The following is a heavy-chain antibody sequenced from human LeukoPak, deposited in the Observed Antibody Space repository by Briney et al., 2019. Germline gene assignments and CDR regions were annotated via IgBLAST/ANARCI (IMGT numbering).Heavy chain of an antibody. J-gene: IGHJ6*03. CDR1: GFTFSSYG. Sequence: GGSLRLXCAASGFTFSSYGMHWVRQAPGKGLEWVALIRYDESNRYYADSVKGRFTISRDNSKNTLYLQMNSLRAEDTAVYYCAIAARGMDVWGKGTTVTVSS. V-gene: IGHV3-30*02. CDR3: AIAARGMDV. CDR2: IRYDESNR.